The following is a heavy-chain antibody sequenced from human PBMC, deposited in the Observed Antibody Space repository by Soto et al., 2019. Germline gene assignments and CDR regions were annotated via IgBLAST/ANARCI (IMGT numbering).Heavy chain of an antibody. V-gene: IGHV4-4*02. D-gene: IGHD3-10*02. J-gene: IGHJ4*02. CDR2: IYHSGST. Sequence: QVQLQESGPGLVKPSGTLSLTCAVSGGSISSTNWWTWVRQPPGQGLEWIGEIYHSGSTNYNPSLKSRVTISVDKSKNQFSLMLSSVTAADTAVYYCARMLVTDYYFDYWGQGTLVTVSS. CDR1: GGSISSTNW. CDR3: ARMLVTDYYFDY.